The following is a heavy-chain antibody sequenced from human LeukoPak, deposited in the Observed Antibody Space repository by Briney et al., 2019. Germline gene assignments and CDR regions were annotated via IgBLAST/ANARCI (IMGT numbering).Heavy chain of an antibody. CDR2: IYHSGST. D-gene: IGHD2-8*02. CDR3: AREPPSWYAFDI. Sequence: SETLSLTCTVSGYSISSGYYWGWIRQPPGKGLEWIGSIYHSGSTYYNPSLKSRVTISVDTSKNQFSLKLSSVTAADTAVYYCAREPPSWYAFDIWGQGTMVTVSS. V-gene: IGHV4-38-2*02. CDR1: GYSISSGYY. J-gene: IGHJ3*02.